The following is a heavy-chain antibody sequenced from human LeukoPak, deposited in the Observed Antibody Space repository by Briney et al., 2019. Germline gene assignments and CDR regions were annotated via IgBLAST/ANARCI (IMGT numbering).Heavy chain of an antibody. V-gene: IGHV3-7*04. D-gene: IGHD6-19*01. CDR3: ARGPDIAVATYYFDY. J-gene: IGHJ4*02. CDR2: IKQDGSEK. CDR1: GFTFSSYW. Sequence: GGSLRLSCAASGFTFSSYWMSWVRQAPGKGLEWVANIKQDGSEKYYAGSVKGRFTISRDNAKNSLYLQMNSLRAEDTAVYYCARGPDIAVATYYFDYWGQGTLVTVSS.